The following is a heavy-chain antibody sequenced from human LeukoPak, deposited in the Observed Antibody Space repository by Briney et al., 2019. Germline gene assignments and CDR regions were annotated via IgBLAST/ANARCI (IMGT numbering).Heavy chain of an antibody. J-gene: IGHJ6*02. Sequence: SETLSLTCTVSGGSISSSNYYWGWIRQPPGKGLEWIGSIYYSGSTYYNPSLKSRVTISVDTSKNQFSLKLSSVTAADTAVYYCARRRIFGLGANYGMDVWGQGTTVTVSS. D-gene: IGHD3-3*01. CDR2: IYYSGST. V-gene: IGHV4-39*01. CDR1: GGSISSSNYY. CDR3: ARRRIFGLGANYGMDV.